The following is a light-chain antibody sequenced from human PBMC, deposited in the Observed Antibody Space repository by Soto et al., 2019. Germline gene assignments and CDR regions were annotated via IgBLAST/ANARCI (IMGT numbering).Light chain of an antibody. Sequence: IVLTQSPATLSLSPGERAALSCRASQSVSTSLAWYQHKPGQAPRLFIYDASKRAPGIPARFSGSGSGTDFTLTISILEPEDFAVYYCQLRDVWPSFGQGTKVEIK. CDR2: DAS. CDR1: QSVSTS. CDR3: QLRDVWPS. V-gene: IGKV3-11*01. J-gene: IGKJ1*01.